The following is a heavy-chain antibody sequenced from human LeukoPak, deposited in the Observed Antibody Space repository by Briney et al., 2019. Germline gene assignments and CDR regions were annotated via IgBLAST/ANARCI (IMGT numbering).Heavy chain of an antibody. CDR2: IYYSGST. V-gene: IGHV4-59*12. CDR1: GGSISSYY. Sequence: SETLSLTCTVSGGSISSYYWSWIRQPPGKGLERIGYIYYSGSTNYNPSLKSRVTISVDRSKNQFSLKLSSVTAADTAVYYCARGRIAIVVVPAAILTIWFDPWGQGTLVTVSS. J-gene: IGHJ5*02. D-gene: IGHD2-2*02. CDR3: ARGRIAIVVVPAAILTIWFDP.